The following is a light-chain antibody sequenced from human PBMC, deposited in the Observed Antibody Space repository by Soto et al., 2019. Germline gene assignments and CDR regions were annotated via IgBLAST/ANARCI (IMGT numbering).Light chain of an antibody. CDR3: SSYAGTSYV. CDR1: SSDVGGYNF. V-gene: IGLV2-8*01. Sequence: QSVLTQPPSASGSPGQSVTISCTGTSSDVGGYNFVSWYQQHAGKVPRLMIYEVNKRPSGVPDRFSGSRSGNTASLTVSGLQPEDEADYYCSSYAGTSYVFGTGTKV. CDR2: EVN. J-gene: IGLJ1*01.